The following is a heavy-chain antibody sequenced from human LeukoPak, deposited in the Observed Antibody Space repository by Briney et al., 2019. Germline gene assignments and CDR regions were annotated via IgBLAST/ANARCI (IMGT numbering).Heavy chain of an antibody. V-gene: IGHV1-2*02. CDR3: ARDVVFMITFGGVIAEPYFDY. J-gene: IGHJ4*02. Sequence: ASVKVSCKASGYTFTGYYMHWVRQAPGQGLEWMGWINPNSGGTNYAQKFQGRVTMTRDTSISTAYMELSRLRSDDTAVYYCARDVVFMITFGGVIAEPYFDYWGQGTLVTVSS. CDR1: GYTFTGYY. D-gene: IGHD3-16*02. CDR2: INPNSGGT.